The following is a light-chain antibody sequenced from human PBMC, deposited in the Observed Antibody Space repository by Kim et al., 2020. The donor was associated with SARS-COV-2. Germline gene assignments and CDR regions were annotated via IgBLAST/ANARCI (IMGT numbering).Light chain of an antibody. J-gene: IGLJ3*02. V-gene: IGLV3-1*01. Sequence: VSPGQTASITCAGDKLGDKYACWYQQKPGQSPVLVIYQDSKRPSGIPERFSGSNSGNTATLTISGTQTMDEADYYCQAWDSSSWVFGGGTQLTVL. CDR2: QDS. CDR1: KLGDKY. CDR3: QAWDSSSWV.